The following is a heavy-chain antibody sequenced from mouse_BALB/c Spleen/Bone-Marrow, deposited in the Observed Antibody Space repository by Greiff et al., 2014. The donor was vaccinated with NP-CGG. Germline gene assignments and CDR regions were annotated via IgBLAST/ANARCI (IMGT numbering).Heavy chain of an antibody. Sequence: EVQLVESGPELVKPGASVKMSCKASGYTFTSYVMHWMKQKPGQGLEWIGYINPYNDGTKYNETFKGKATLTSDKSSSTAYMDLSSLTSEDSAVYFCARSECFGSSYDYWGQGTTLTVSS. V-gene: IGHV1-14*01. CDR1: GYTFTSYV. J-gene: IGHJ2*01. D-gene: IGHD1-1*01. CDR2: INPYNDGT. CDR3: ARSECFGSSYDY.